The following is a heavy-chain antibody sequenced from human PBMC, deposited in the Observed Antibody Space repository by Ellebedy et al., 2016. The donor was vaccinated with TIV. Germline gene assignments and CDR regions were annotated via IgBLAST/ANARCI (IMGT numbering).Heavy chain of an antibody. Sequence: GESLKISCAASGFSLSDWYMDWVRQAPGRGLGWVGRIINKADSYTTHYAASVKGRFTISRENSKNSLYLQMDSLNTAGTAVYYCAKDKWGSYDYWGQGTLVTVSS. CDR1: GFSLSDWY. V-gene: IGHV3-72*01. CDR3: AKDKWGSYDY. J-gene: IGHJ4*02. D-gene: IGHD3-16*01. CDR2: IINKADSYTT.